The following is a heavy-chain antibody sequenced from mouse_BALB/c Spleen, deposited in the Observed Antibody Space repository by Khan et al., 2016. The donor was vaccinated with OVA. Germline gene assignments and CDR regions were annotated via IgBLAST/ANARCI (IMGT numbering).Heavy chain of an antibody. CDR2: INPYNDGT. D-gene: IGHD4-1*01. CDR1: GYTFTNYV. CDR3: IRGEIGIYRRFAY. Sequence: VQLQQSGPEVVKPGASVKMSCKASGYTFTNYVIHWVKQKPGQGLEWIGYINPYNDGTKYNEKFKGKATLTSDKSSTTAYMEVSSLTSEDSAVYFSIRGEIGIYRRFAYWGQGTLVTVSA. V-gene: IGHV1S136*01. J-gene: IGHJ3*01.